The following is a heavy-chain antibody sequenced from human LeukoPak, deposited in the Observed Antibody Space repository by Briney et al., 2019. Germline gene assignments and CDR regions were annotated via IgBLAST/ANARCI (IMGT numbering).Heavy chain of an antibody. J-gene: IGHJ4*02. V-gene: IGHV3-64*01. CDR3: ARDGHSSSWFIDY. D-gene: IGHD6-13*01. Sequence: GGSLRLSCAASGFTFSSYAMHWVRQAPGKGLEYVSAISSNGGSTYYANSVKGRFTISRDNSKNTLYLQMNSLRAEDTAVYYCARDGHSSSWFIDYWGQGTLVTVSS. CDR1: GFTFSSYA. CDR2: ISSNGGST.